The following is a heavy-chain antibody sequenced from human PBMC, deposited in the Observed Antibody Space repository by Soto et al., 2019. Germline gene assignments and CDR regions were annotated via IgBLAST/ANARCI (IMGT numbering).Heavy chain of an antibody. CDR3: ARTDKMVRGVKLGMDV. J-gene: IGHJ6*02. CDR1: GFTFSSSA. D-gene: IGHD3-10*01. Sequence: EEQLLESGGGLVQPGGSLRLSCAASGFTFSSSAMSWVRQAPGKGLEWVSAISGTGANTYYADYVKGRFTVSRDNAENTLYLQLNSLRTEDPAAYYCARTDKMVRGVKLGMDVWGQGTTVTVSS. V-gene: IGHV3-23*01. CDR2: ISGTGANT.